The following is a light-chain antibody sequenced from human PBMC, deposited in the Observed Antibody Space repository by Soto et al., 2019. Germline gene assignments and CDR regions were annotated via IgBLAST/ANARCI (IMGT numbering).Light chain of an antibody. Sequence: DIQMTQSPSSLSASVGDRVTITCRASQGIRTDLGWYQQKPGKAPRLLIYAASSLQGGVPSRFRGSGSVTDFTLTISSLQPEDFATYYCQQSYDTPRTFGQGTKVDIK. CDR3: QQSYDTPRT. CDR2: AAS. CDR1: QGIRTD. V-gene: IGKV1-39*01. J-gene: IGKJ1*01.